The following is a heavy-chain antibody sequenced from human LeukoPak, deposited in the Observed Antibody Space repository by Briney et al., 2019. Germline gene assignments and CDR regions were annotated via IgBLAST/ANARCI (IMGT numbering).Heavy chain of an antibody. D-gene: IGHD2-2*01. Sequence: GGSLRLSCAASGFTFSIYAMSWVRQAPGRGLGWVSAISGSGGSTYYADSVKGRFTISRDNSKNTLYLQMNSLRAEDTAVYYCAKGGRYCSSTSCYASIDYWGQGTLVTVSS. CDR3: AKGGRYCSSTSCYASIDY. CDR2: ISGSGGST. J-gene: IGHJ4*02. CDR1: GFTFSIYA. V-gene: IGHV3-23*01.